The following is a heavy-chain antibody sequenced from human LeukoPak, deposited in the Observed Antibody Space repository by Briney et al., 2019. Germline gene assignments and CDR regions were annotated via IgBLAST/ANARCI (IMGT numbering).Heavy chain of an antibody. J-gene: IGHJ4*02. CDR3: AKDRRLPWDYFDS. CDR2: IDGSGGRP. Sequence: GGSLGLSCVASGFTFSNYAMSWFRQAPGRGLEWVSAIDGSGGRPYYADSVKGRFTISRDNSKNTLYLQMHSLRAEDTAIYYCAKDRRLPWDYFDSRGQGVQVTVSS. CDR1: GFTFSNYA. D-gene: IGHD5-12*01. V-gene: IGHV3-23*01.